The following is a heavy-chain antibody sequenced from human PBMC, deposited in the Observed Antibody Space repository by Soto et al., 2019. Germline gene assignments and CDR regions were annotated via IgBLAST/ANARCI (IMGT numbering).Heavy chain of an antibody. V-gene: IGHV5-51*01. D-gene: IGHD3-9*01. CDR3: ARHLTTDYYYYYMDV. J-gene: IGHJ6*03. CDR1: GYRFTSYW. CDR2: IFPGDSDT. Sequence: GESLKISCKGSGYRFTSYWIGWVRQMPGKGLEWMGIIFPGDSDTRYRPSFQGQVTISADKSISTSDLQWGSLKASDTAMYYCARHLTTDYYYYYMDVWGKGTTVTVSS.